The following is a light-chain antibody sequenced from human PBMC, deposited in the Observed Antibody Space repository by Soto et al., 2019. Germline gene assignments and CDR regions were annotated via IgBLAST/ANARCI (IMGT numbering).Light chain of an antibody. CDR1: SSDVGGYNY. CDR3: CSYAGVYSYYV. Sequence: QSVLTQPRSVSGSPGQSVTISCTGTSSDVGGYNYVSWYQHHPGKAPKLMISDVSKRPSGVPDRFSGSKSGNTASLTISGLQAEDEADYYCCSYAGVYSYYVFGTGTKVTVL. V-gene: IGLV2-11*01. J-gene: IGLJ1*01. CDR2: DVS.